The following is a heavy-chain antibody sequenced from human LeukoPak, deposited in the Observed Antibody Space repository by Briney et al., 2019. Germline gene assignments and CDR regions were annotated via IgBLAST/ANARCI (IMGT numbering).Heavy chain of an antibody. CDR3: AGLEGRYSTDWFYFFDY. V-gene: IGHV4-4*02. Sequence: SETLSLTCFVSGGSISSLNLWSWLRQPPGKGLEWIGEMYLGGTTNFNPSLKSRVTILIDKSKNQLSLQLTSVTAADTAVYYCAGLEGRYSTDWFYFFDYWGQGALVTVSS. CDR2: MYLGGTT. D-gene: IGHD6-19*01. CDR1: GGSISSLNL. J-gene: IGHJ4*02.